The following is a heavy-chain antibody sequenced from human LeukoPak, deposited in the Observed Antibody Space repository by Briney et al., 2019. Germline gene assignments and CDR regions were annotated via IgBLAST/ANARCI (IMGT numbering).Heavy chain of an antibody. J-gene: IGHJ4*02. Sequence: PSETLSLTCTVSGGSISSYYWTWIRQPAGKGLEWIGRFYSTGSTNYNPSLKSRVTMSVDTSKNQFSLKLSSVTAADTAVYYCARQPYDSSGSYYFDYWGQGTLVTVSS. D-gene: IGHD3-22*01. V-gene: IGHV4-4*07. CDR1: GGSISSYY. CDR2: FYSTGST. CDR3: ARQPYDSSGSYYFDY.